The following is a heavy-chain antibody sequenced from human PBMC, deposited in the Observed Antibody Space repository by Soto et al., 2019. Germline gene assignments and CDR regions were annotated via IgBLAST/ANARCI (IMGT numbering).Heavy chain of an antibody. CDR2: ISYDGSNK. J-gene: IGHJ6*02. D-gene: IGHD5-12*01. CDR3: ARDSVATIFNYYYGMDV. V-gene: IGHV3-30-3*01. CDR1: GFTFSSYA. Sequence: GGSLRLSCAASGFTFSSYAMHWVRQAPGKGLEWVAVISYDGSNKYYADAVKGRFTISRDNSKNTLYLQMNSLRAEDTAVYYCARDSVATIFNYYYGMDVWGQGTTVTVSS.